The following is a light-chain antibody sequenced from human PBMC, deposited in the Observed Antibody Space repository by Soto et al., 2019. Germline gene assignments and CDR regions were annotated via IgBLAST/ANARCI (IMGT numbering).Light chain of an antibody. CDR3: LQDYNCTFT. CDR1: QDIRKD. J-gene: IGKJ2*01. Sequence: AIQMTQSPSSLSASVGDRVTITCRASQDIRKDLAWYQQKPGKAPQILIYGASTLQTGVASRFSGSGSATDFTLTITSLHPEDCPAYSCLQDYNCTFTFGQGTKVDI. CDR2: GAS. V-gene: IGKV1-6*01.